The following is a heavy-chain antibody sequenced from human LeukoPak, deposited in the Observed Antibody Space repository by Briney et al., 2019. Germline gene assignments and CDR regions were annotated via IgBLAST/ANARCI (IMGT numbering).Heavy chain of an antibody. CDR3: ARVDKHCSGEICYSGWFDP. J-gene: IGHJ5*02. Sequence: SVKVSCNASGGTFSSYAISWVRQAPGQGLEWMGRIIPILGIANYAQKFQGRVTITADKSTSTAYMELSSLRSEDTAVYFCARVDKHCSGEICYSGWFDPWGQGTLVTVSS. CDR2: IIPILGIA. CDR1: GGTFSSYA. D-gene: IGHD2-15*01. V-gene: IGHV1-69*04.